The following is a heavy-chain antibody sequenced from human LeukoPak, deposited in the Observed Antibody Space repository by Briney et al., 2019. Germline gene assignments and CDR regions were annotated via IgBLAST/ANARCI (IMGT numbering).Heavy chain of an antibody. CDR1: GYSFTSYW. CDR3: ASQNYYDSSGYFA. V-gene: IGHV5-10-1*01. Sequence: GESLKISCKGSGYSFTSYWIGWVRQMPGKGLEWTGRIDPSDSYTNYSPSFQGHVTISADKSISTAYLQWSSLKASDTAMYYCASQNYYDSSGYFAWGQGTLVTVSS. D-gene: IGHD3-22*01. J-gene: IGHJ5*02. CDR2: IDPSDSYT.